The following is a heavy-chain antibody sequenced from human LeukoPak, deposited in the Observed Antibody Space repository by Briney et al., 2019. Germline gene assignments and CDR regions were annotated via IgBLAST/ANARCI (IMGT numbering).Heavy chain of an antibody. V-gene: IGHV3-7*01. CDR3: AREVGRGYSGYSYYFDY. Sequence: GGSLRLSCAASGFTFSSYWMSWVRQAPGKGLEWVANIKQDGSEKYYVDSVEGRFTISRDNAKNSLYLQMNSLRAEDTAVYYCAREVGRGYSGYSYYFDYWGQGTLVTVSS. J-gene: IGHJ4*02. CDR1: GFTFSSYW. CDR2: IKQDGSEK. D-gene: IGHD5-12*01.